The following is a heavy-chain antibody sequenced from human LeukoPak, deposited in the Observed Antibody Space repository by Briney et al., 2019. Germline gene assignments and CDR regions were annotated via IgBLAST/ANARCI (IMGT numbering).Heavy chain of an antibody. CDR1: GFTFRSYA. CDR3: AKEDPYSSGSYYGFDY. J-gene: IGHJ4*02. V-gene: IGHV3-23*01. Sequence: GGSLRLSCAASGFTFRSYAMRWVRQAPGKGLEWVSSISGSGDSTYYADSVKGRFTISRDNSKNTLYLQMNGLRAEDTAVYYCAKEDPYSSGSYYGFDYWGQGTLVTVSS. CDR2: ISGSGDST. D-gene: IGHD3-22*01.